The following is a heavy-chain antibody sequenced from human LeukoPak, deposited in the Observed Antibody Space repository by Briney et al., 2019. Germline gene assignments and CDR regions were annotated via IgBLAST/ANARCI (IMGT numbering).Heavy chain of an antibody. D-gene: IGHD1-1*01. CDR2: INPDGSST. CDR1: GFTFINYW. CDR3: ARRGVYNTSYFAS. J-gene: IGHJ4*02. Sequence: PGGSLRLSCAASGFTFINYWMHWVRQTPGKGLMWVSRINPDGSSTTYAHSVMGRFTISRDNAKNTLYLQMNSLRDEDTAVYYCARRGVYNTSYFASWGQGTLVTVSS. V-gene: IGHV3-74*01.